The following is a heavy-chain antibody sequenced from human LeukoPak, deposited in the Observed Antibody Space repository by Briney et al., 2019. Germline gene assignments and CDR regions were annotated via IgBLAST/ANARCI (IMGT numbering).Heavy chain of an antibody. D-gene: IGHD5-18*01. CDR3: ARGQDTAMATGYFDY. J-gene: IGHJ4*02. V-gene: IGHV4-34*01. CDR2: INHSGST. CDR1: GGSFSGYY. Sequence: SETLSLTCAVYGGSFSGYYWSWIRQPPGKGLEWIGEINHSGSTNYNPSLKSRVTISVDTSKNQFSLKLSSVTAADTAVYYCARGQDTAMATGYFDYWGRGTLVTVSS.